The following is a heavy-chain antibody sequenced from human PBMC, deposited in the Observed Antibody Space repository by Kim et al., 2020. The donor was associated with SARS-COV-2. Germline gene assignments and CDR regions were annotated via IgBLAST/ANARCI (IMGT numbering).Heavy chain of an antibody. D-gene: IGHD2-21*01. CDR3: ARRYSGYYFDN. V-gene: IGHV4-39*01. CDR1: GASISSGYY. J-gene: IGHJ4*02. Sequence: SETLSLTCTVSGASISSGYYWGWIRQPPGKGLEWIGNIYYSGTTSYNPSLNSRVTMSVDTSKSQFTLRLSSVTAADTAVYYCARRYSGYYFDNWGQGTL. CDR2: IYYSGTT.